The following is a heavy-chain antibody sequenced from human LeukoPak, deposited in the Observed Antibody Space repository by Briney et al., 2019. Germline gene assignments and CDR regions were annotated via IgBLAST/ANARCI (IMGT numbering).Heavy chain of an antibody. J-gene: IGHJ5*02. D-gene: IGHD2-2*01. CDR3: AKDCSGTSCA. CDR1: GFTFSSYG. Sequence: GGSLRLSCAASGFTFSSYGMHWVRQAPGKGLEWVAVISYDGSNKYYADSVKGRFTISRDNSRNTLYLQMNSLRAEDTAVYYCAKDCSGTSCAWGQGTLVTVSS. CDR2: ISYDGSNK. V-gene: IGHV3-30*18.